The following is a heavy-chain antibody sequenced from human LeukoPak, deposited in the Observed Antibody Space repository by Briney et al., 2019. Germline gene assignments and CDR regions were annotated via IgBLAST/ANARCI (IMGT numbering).Heavy chain of an antibody. J-gene: IGHJ4*02. CDR3: ARDSGESPGEDY. CDR2: IYTSGST. CDR1: GGSLSSGCYY. D-gene: IGHD3-10*01. V-gene: IGHV4-61*02. Sequence: SETLSLTCTVSGGSLSSGCYYWSWIRQPAGKGLEWIGRIYTSGSTNYNPSLKSRVTISLDTSKNQFSLKLSSVTAADTAVYYCARDSGESPGEDYWGQGTLVTVSS.